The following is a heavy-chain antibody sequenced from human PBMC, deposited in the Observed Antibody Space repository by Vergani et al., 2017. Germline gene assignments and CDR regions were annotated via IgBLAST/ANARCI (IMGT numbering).Heavy chain of an antibody. CDR3: ATTLISVAATNFDF. V-gene: IGHV4-38-2*01. D-gene: IGHD6-19*01. J-gene: IGHJ4*02. Sequence: QVQLQESGPGLVKPSETLSLTCVVSGYSISSGYYWGWIRQPPGKGLEWSGTIYHSGNTYYNTSFKSRVTISVDTSKTQFSLKLTAVTAADTAVYYCATTLISVAATNFDFWGQGTLVTVSS. CDR2: IYHSGNT. CDR1: GYSISSGYY.